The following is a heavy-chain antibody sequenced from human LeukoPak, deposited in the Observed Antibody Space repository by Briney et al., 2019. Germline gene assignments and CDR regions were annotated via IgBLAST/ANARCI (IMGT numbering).Heavy chain of an antibody. CDR3: ARNAFDA. J-gene: IGHJ3*01. Sequence: GGSLRLSCAASGFTFSTYWTSWVRQAPGKGLEWVANINQDESGKAYVDSVKGRFTISRDNVKKSLYLQMNSLRVEDTAVYYCARNAFDAWGQGTMVSVSS. CDR1: GFTFSTYW. CDR2: INQDESGK. V-gene: IGHV3-7*01.